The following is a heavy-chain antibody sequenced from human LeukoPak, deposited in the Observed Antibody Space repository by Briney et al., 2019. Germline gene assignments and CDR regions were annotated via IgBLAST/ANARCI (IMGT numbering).Heavy chain of an antibody. Sequence: SETLSLTCTVSDGSISSYYWSWIRQPAGKGLEWIGRIYTSGSTNYNPSLKSRVTMSVDTSKNQFSLKLSSVTAADTAVYYCARGYYSGYYFFDGGLHLDYWGQGTQVTVSS. V-gene: IGHV4-4*07. J-gene: IGHJ4*02. CDR3: ARGYYSGYYFFDGGLHLDY. CDR2: IYTSGST. D-gene: IGHD3-22*01. CDR1: DGSISSYY.